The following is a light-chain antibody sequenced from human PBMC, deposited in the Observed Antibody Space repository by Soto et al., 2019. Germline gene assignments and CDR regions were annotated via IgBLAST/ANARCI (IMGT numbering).Light chain of an antibody. CDR3: QQYNTYPWT. CDR2: DAS. V-gene: IGKV1-5*01. Sequence: DIQMTQSPSTLSSSVGDRVTITLRASQSVSGWLAWYQQKPGEAPKLLIYDASALPRGVPSRFSGSGSGTKFTLTISSLQPDDFVTYYCQQYNTYPWTFGQGTKVDIK. J-gene: IGKJ1*01. CDR1: QSVSGW.